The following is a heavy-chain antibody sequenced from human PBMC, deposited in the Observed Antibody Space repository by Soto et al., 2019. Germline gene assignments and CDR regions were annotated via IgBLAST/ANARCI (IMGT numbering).Heavy chain of an antibody. Sequence: GASVKVSCKVSGYTLTELSMHWVRQAPGKGLEWMGGFDPEDGETIYAQKFQGRVTMTEDTSTDTAYMELSSLRSEDTAVYYCATDYLLRDMPPLDAFDIWGQGTMVTV. D-gene: IGHD2-15*01. CDR2: FDPEDGET. V-gene: IGHV1-24*01. CDR3: ATDYLLRDMPPLDAFDI. CDR1: GYTLTELS. J-gene: IGHJ3*02.